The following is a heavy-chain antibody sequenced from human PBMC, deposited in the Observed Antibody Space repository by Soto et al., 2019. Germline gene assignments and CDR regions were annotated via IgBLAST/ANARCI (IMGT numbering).Heavy chain of an antibody. V-gene: IGHV3-21*01. CDR3: ARDPIPDGMDV. CDR2: ISSSSSYI. CDR1: GFTFSTYN. Sequence: GGSLRLSCAASGFTFSTYNMNWVRQAPGKGLEWVSSISSSSSYIYYADSVKGRLTISRDNAKNSLYLQMNSLRADDTAVYYCARDPIPDGMDVWGQGTTVTVSS. J-gene: IGHJ6*02. D-gene: IGHD2-21*01.